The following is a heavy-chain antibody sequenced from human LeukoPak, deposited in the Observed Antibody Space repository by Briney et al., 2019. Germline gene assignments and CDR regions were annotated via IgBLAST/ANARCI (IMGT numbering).Heavy chain of an antibody. V-gene: IGHV3-74*01. CDR3: AKAHYDFWSGSYYYYMDV. J-gene: IGHJ6*03. CDR1: GFTFSNYW. D-gene: IGHD3-3*01. CDR2: IKTDGSST. Sequence: GGSLRLSCAASGFTFSNYWMHWVRQVPGKGLMWVSRIKTDGSSTSYADSVKGRFTISRDNAKNTLYLQMNSLRAEDTAVYYCAKAHYDFWSGSYYYYMDVWGKGTTVTVSS.